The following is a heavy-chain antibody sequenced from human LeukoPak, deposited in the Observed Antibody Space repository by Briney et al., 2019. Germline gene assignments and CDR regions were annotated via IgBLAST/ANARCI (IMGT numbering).Heavy chain of an antibody. D-gene: IGHD2-21*02. CDR3: AKEPLYCGGDCYEPFDC. V-gene: IGHV3-23*01. Sequence: GGSLRLSCAASGFTFSSYGMHWVRQAPGKGLEWVSGISGSGGSTSYADSVKGRFTISRDNSKNTVYLQMNSLRGEDAAVYYCAKEPLYCGGDCYEPFDCWGQGTLVTVSS. CDR1: GFTFSSYG. CDR2: ISGSGGST. J-gene: IGHJ4*02.